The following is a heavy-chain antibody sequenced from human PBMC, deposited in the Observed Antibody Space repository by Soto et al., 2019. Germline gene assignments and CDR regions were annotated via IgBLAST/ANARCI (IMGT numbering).Heavy chain of an antibody. Sequence: QVQLVESGGGVVQPGRSLRLSCAASGFTFNSYGMHWVRQAPGKGLEWVAVIWYDGSNKYYADSVKGRFTISRDNSKNTLYLQMNSLRAEDTAVYYCARDTRLESFDYWGQGTLVTVSS. D-gene: IGHD1-1*01. CDR1: GFTFNSYG. J-gene: IGHJ4*02. CDR3: ARDTRLESFDY. CDR2: IWYDGSNK. V-gene: IGHV3-33*01.